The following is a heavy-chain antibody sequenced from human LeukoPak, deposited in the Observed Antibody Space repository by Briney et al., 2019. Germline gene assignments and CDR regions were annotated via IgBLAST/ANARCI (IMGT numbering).Heavy chain of an antibody. J-gene: IGHJ4*02. CDR3: ARQGVVGATGFDF. CDR1: GGSISEISYY. D-gene: IGHD1-26*01. CDR2: IYYSGTT. V-gene: IGHV4-39*01. Sequence: PSETLSLTCSVSGGSISEISYYWGWIRQPPGKGLEWIGNIYYSGTTYNNPSLESRVVISVDTPRNQFSLKLTSVTATDTAVYYCARQGVVGATGFDFWGQGILVTVSS.